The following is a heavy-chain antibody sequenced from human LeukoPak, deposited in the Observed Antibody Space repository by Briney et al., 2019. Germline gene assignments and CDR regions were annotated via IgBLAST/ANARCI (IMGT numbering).Heavy chain of an antibody. V-gene: IGHV4-61*02. Sequence: SQTLSLTCTVSGGSISSGSYYWSWIRQPAGKGLEWIGRIYTSGSTNYNPFLKSRVTISVDTSKNQFSLKLSSVTAADTAVYYCARDAAYYYYYYYMDVWGKGTTVTVSS. CDR2: IYTSGST. D-gene: IGHD2-15*01. CDR3: ARDAAYYYYYYYMDV. CDR1: GGSISSGSYY. J-gene: IGHJ6*03.